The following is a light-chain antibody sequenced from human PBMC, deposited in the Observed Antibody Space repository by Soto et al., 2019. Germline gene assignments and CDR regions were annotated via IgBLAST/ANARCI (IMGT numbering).Light chain of an antibody. CDR1: QSVSSN. J-gene: IGKJ1*01. V-gene: IGKV3-15*01. CDR2: GAS. CDR3: QQYNNWWT. Sequence: EIVMRQSPATLSVSPGERATLSCRASQSVSSNLAWYQQKPGQAPRRLIYGASTRATGIPARFSGSGSGTEFTLTISSLQSEDFAVYYCQQYNNWWTFGQGTKVEIK.